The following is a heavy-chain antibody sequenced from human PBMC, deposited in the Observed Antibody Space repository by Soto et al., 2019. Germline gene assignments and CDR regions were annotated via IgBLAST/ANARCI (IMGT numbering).Heavy chain of an antibody. CDR3: LTALHYDIFDAFDI. D-gene: IGHD3-9*01. Sequence: ASVKVSCRVSGYTLTELSMHWVRQAPGKGLEWMGGFDPEDGETIYAQKFQGRVTMTEDTSTDTAYMELSSLRSEDTAVYYCLTALHYDIFDAFDIRAQPTTVTRSS. V-gene: IGHV1-24*01. J-gene: IGHJ3*02. CDR2: FDPEDGET. CDR1: GYTLTELS.